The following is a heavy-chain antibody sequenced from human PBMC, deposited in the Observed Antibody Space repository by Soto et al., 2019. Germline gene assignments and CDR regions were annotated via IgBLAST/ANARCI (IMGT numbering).Heavy chain of an antibody. Sequence: GSLRLSCAASGFTFSSYAMSWVRQAPGKGLEWVSAISGSGGSTYYADSVKGRFTISRDNSKNTLYLQMNSLRAEDTAVYYCANAARITIFGVVTRAEGWGQGTLVTVSS. V-gene: IGHV3-23*01. CDR2: ISGSGGST. D-gene: IGHD3-3*01. CDR3: ANAARITIFGVVTRAEG. J-gene: IGHJ4*02. CDR1: GFTFSSYA.